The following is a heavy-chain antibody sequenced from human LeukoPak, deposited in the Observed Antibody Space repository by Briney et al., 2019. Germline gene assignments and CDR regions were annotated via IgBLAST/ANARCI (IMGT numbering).Heavy chain of an antibody. Sequence: PGGSLRLSCAASGFTFSSYSMNWVRQAPGKGLEWVSYISSSSSTIYYADSVKGRFTISRDNAKNSLYLQMNSLRAEDTAVYYCARDYDFWSGYYPHAFDIWGQGTMVTVSS. V-gene: IGHV3-48*01. CDR3: ARDYDFWSGYYPHAFDI. CDR1: GFTFSSYS. D-gene: IGHD3-3*01. CDR2: ISSSSSTI. J-gene: IGHJ3*02.